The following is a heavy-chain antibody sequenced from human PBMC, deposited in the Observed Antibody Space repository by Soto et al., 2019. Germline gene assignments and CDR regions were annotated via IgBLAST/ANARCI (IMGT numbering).Heavy chain of an antibody. J-gene: IGHJ6*02. D-gene: IGHD6-6*01. CDR2: IIPIFGTA. Sequence: SVKVSCKASGGTFSSYAISWVRQAPGQGLEWMGGIIPIFGTANYAQKFQGRVTITADESTSTAYMELSSLRSEDTAVYYCARDRRVWGDYYGMDVWGQGTTVTVSS. V-gene: IGHV1-69*13. CDR1: GGTFSSYA. CDR3: ARDRRVWGDYYGMDV.